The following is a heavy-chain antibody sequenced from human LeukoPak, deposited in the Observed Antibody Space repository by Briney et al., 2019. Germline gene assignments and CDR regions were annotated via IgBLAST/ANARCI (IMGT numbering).Heavy chain of an antibody. Sequence: SETLSLTCTVSGGSISSYYWSWIRQPPGKGLEWTGYIYYSGSTNYNPSLKSRVTISVDTSKNQFSLKLSSVTAADTAVYYCARGDDFWSGYYTRYYYYYMDVWGKGTTVTVSS. CDR1: GGSISSYY. CDR3: ARGDDFWSGYYTRYYYYYMDV. CDR2: IYYSGST. D-gene: IGHD3-3*01. J-gene: IGHJ6*03. V-gene: IGHV4-59*01.